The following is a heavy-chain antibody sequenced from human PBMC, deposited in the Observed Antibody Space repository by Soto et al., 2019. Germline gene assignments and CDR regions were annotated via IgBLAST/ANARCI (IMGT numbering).Heavy chain of an antibody. Sequence: SETLSLTCAVYGGSFSGYYWSWIRQPPGKGLEWIGEINHSGSTNYNPSLKSRGTIAVDTSKNQFSLKLSSVTAADTAVYCCASPDSSGYYFVYWGQGTLVTVSS. J-gene: IGHJ4*02. CDR3: ASPDSSGYYFVY. D-gene: IGHD3-22*01. CDR1: GGSFSGYY. V-gene: IGHV4-34*01. CDR2: INHSGST.